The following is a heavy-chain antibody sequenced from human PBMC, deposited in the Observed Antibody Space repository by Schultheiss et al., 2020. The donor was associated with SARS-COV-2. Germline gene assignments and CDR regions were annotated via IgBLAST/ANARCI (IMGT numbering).Heavy chain of an antibody. Sequence: GGSLRLSCAASGFTFSSYWMHWVRQAPGKGLEWVSVIYSGGSTYYADSVKGRFTIYGDNSKNTLYLQMNSRRAEDTAVYYCARVNPRYYDSSGYLDYWGQGALGTVSS. V-gene: IGHV3-66*02. D-gene: IGHD3-22*01. J-gene: IGHJ4*02. CDR3: ARVNPRYYDSSGYLDY. CDR1: GFTFSSYW. CDR2: IYSGGST.